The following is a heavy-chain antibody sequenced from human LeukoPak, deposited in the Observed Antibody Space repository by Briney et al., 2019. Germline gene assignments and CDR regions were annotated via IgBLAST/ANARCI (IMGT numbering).Heavy chain of an antibody. V-gene: IGHV3-11*01. CDR1: GFSISDYY. Sequence: GGSLRLFCDASGFSISDYYMSWIRQSPGKGLEWISYITSGGASTNYADSVRGRFTISRDKARNSVALQLNSLRAEDTAVYYCTRQRRGTYYAFDSWGQGTLVTVSS. J-gene: IGHJ4*02. D-gene: IGHD3-16*01. CDR3: TRQRRGTYYAFDS. CDR2: ITSGGAST.